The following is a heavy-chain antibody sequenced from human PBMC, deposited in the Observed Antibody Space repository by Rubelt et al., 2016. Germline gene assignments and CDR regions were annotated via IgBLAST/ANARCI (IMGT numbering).Heavy chain of an antibody. V-gene: IGHV4-34*01. CDR2: INDSGST. D-gene: IGHD6-13*01. CDR1: GGSLSNYY. J-gene: IGHJ4*02. Sequence: QVQVQQWGAGLLKPSETLSLTCAVYGGSLSNYYWSWIRQPPGKGLEWIGEINDSGSTNYNPSLKSRVTISVDTSKKQFSLKLSSVTAADTAVYFCARAGSSLRFWGQGTLVTVSS. CDR3: ARAGSSLRF.